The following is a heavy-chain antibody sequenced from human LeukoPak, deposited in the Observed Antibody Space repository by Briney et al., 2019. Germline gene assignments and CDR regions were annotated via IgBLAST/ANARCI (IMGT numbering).Heavy chain of an antibody. J-gene: IGHJ4*02. V-gene: IGHV3-21*01. D-gene: IGHD3-16*01. CDR2: ISSSRSYI. CDR1: GFIFSSYS. Sequence: GGSLRLSCAASGFIFSSYSINWVRQAPGKGLEWVPSISSSRSYIHYADSVKGRFTISRDDAKNSLYLQMSNLRAEDTAVYYCARDLGGGFFDYWGQGTLVTVSS. CDR3: ARDLGGGFFDY.